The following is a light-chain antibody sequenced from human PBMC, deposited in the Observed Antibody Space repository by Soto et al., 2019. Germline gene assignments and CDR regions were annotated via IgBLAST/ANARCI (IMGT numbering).Light chain of an antibody. CDR3: HQYGSSPPYT. CDR2: GSS. CDR1: QSVTNNY. Sequence: EVVLTQSPGTLSLSPGESATLSCRASQSVTNNYFAWYQQKPGQAPRLLIFGSSDRATGIPDRFSGSGSVTDFTLTISRLEPEDFAVYYCHQYGSSPPYTFGQGTKLEIK. J-gene: IGKJ2*01. V-gene: IGKV3-20*01.